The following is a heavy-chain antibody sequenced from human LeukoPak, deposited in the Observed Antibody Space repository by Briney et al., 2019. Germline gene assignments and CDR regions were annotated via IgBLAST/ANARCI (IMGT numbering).Heavy chain of an antibody. CDR3: ARDRGHYFDY. D-gene: IGHD3-10*01. CDR2: IYYSGST. Sequence: SETLSLTCTVSGGSISSYYWSWIRQPPGKGLEWIGYIYYSGSTNYNPPLKSRVTISVDTSKNQFSLKLSSVTAADTAVYYCARDRGHYFDYWGQGTLVTVSS. V-gene: IGHV4-59*12. J-gene: IGHJ4*02. CDR1: GGSISSYY.